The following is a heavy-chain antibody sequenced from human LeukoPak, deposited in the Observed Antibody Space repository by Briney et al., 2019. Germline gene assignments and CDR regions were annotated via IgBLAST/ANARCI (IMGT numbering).Heavy chain of an antibody. Sequence: SSETLSLTCTVSGGSISSGGYYWSWIRQHPGKGLEWFGYIYYSGSTYYNPSLKSRVTISVDTSKNQFSLKLSSVTAADTAVYYCARMTQHYGGLKEDVGQWGQGTLVTVSS. CDR2: IYYSGST. D-gene: IGHD4-23*01. J-gene: IGHJ4*02. CDR3: ARMTQHYGGLKEDVGQ. V-gene: IGHV4-31*03. CDR1: GGSISSGGYY.